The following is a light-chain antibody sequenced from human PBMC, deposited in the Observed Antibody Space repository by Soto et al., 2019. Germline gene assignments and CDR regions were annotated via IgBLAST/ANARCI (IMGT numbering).Light chain of an antibody. CDR3: QQYGRSHPT. Sequence: LTQSPSSLSASVGDRVTITCRASQGISSALAWYQQKPGQAPRVLMYGGSTRATGIPDRFSGGGSGTDFTLTISRLEPEDSAVFYCQQYGRSHPTFVQGTRLEV. CDR2: GGS. J-gene: IGKJ2*01. CDR1: QGISSA. V-gene: IGKV3-20*01.